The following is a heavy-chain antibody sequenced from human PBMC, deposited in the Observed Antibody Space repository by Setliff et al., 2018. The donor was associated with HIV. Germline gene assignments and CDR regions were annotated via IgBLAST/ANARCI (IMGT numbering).Heavy chain of an antibody. CDR2: IYHSGST. V-gene: IGHV4-4*02. CDR3: ARGPLGDYYYYYYMDV. J-gene: IGHJ6*03. Sequence: SETLSLTCAVSGGSIGSSNWWSWVRQPPGKGLEWIGEIYHSGSTNYNPSLKSRVTISVDKSKNQFSLKLSSVTAADTAVYYCARGPLGDYYYYYYMDVWGKGTTVTVSS. CDR1: GGSIGSSNW. D-gene: IGHD3-16*01.